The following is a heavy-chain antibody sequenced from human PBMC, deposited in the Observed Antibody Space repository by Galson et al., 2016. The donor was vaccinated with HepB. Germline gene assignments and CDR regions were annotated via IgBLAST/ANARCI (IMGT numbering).Heavy chain of an antibody. J-gene: IGHJ4*02. V-gene: IGHV3-72*01. D-gene: IGHD3-16*01. CDR1: GFTFSDHY. Sequence: SLRLSCAGSGFTFSDHYMDWVRQAPGKGLEWVGRVRNKPHGYRTEYAASVKGRFIVSREDLKSSLYLQMNSLKTEDTAMYFCVRRDYRRSVDCPFDSWGQGTLVTVSS. CDR3: VRRDYRRSVDCPFDS. CDR2: VRNKPHGYRT.